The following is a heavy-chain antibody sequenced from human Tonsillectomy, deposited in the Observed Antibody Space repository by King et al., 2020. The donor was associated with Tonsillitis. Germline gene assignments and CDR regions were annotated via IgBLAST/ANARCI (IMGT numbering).Heavy chain of an antibody. J-gene: IGHJ3*02. CDR2: ISSSSSYT. CDR3: AGDLYNWNDGPAFDI. Sequence: VQLVESGGGLVKPGGSLRLSCAASGFTFSDCYMSWIRQAPGKGLEWVSYISSSSSYTNYADSVKGRFTISRDNAKNSLYLQMNSLRAEDTAVYYCAGDLYNWNDGPAFDIWGQGTMVTVSS. V-gene: IGHV3-11*06. CDR1: GFTFSDCY. D-gene: IGHD1-20*01.